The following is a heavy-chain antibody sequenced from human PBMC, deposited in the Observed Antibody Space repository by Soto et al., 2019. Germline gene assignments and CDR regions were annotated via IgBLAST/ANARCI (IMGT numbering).Heavy chain of an antibody. CDR3: AKGKANTVFGVDTLFDY. CDR2: ISGNGGRT. CDR1: GSTFSSYA. Sequence: EVQLLESGGGLVQPGGSLRLSCEASGSTFSSYARSWFRQAPGKGREWFSLISGNGGRTSYADSVKGRFTISRDNSKKTLYLQMNSLRAEDTAKYYCAKGKANTVFGVDTLFDYWGQGTLVTVSS. D-gene: IGHD3-3*01. V-gene: IGHV3-23*01. J-gene: IGHJ4*02.